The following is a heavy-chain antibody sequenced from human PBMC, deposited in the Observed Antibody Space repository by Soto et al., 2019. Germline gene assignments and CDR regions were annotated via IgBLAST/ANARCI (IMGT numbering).Heavy chain of an antibody. J-gene: IGHJ6*02. CDR2: IFYSGST. D-gene: IGHD6-13*01. CDR3: ARRGSSRKISHCGRDG. Sequence: SETLSLTCTVSGDSVSSSYYYWGWIRQPPGKGLEWIGSIFYSGSTYYNPSLKSRVTISVDTSKNQFSLKLSSVTAADTAVYYGARRGSSRKISHCGRDGGGPGTRVPVPS. V-gene: IGHV4-39*01. CDR1: GDSVSSSYYY.